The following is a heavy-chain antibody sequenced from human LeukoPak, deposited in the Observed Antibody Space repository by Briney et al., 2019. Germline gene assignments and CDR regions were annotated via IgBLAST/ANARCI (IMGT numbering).Heavy chain of an antibody. CDR2: IYDSGST. CDR3: AREAFDTSDVAERVFDY. V-gene: IGHV4-39*02. J-gene: IGHJ4*02. Sequence: SETLSLTCTVSGGSIRSSYYYWGWIRQPPGKGLEWIGSIYDSGSTYYNPSLKSRVTISVDTSNNQFSLQLNSVTPEDTAVYFCAREAFDTSDVAERVFDYWGQGTLVTVSS. D-gene: IGHD3-22*01. CDR1: GGSIRSSYYY.